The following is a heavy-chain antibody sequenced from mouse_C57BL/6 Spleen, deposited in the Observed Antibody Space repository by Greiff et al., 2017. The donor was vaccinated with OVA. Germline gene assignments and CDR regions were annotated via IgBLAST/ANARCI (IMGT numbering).Heavy chain of an antibody. CDR3: AGYGSSSAWFAY. V-gene: IGHV1-81*01. Sequence: VQLQQSGAELARPGASVKLSCKASGYTFTSYGISWVKQRTGQGLEWIGEIYPRSGNTYYNEKFKGKATLTADKSSSTAYMELRGLTSEDSAVYFCAGYGSSSAWFAYWGQGTLVTVSA. D-gene: IGHD1-1*01. CDR2: IYPRSGNT. J-gene: IGHJ3*01. CDR1: GYTFTSYG.